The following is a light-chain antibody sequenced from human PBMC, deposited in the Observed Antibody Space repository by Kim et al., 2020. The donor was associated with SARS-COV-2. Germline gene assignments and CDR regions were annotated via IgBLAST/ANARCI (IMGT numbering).Light chain of an antibody. J-gene: IGKJ5*01. CDR3: QQYDDRPLT. CDR1: QDTSSY. CDR2: AAS. Sequence: ASVGDRVVITCRASQDTSSYLNWYQQKTGEAAQLLLYAASNLGTGVASSCSGSGCGTDFTFTISSLQPEDVATYYCQQYDDRPLTFGQGTRLEIK. V-gene: IGKV1-33*01.